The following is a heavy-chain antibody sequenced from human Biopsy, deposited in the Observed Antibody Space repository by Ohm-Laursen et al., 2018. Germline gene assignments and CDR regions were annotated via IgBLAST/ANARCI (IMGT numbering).Heavy chain of an antibody. CDR2: ISGQRNKT. V-gene: IGHV1-18*04. Sequence: ASVKVSCKASGYTFTGYHVHWVRQAPGQGLEWLGWISGQRNKTRYGQKVQGRVMMTKDTSTTTAHLELRSLGSDDTAVYYCARHSPPGLEVSWNDVFDIWGQGTVVTVS. CDR1: GYTFTGYH. J-gene: IGHJ3*02. D-gene: IGHD5/OR15-5a*01. CDR3: ARHSPPGLEVSWNDVFDI.